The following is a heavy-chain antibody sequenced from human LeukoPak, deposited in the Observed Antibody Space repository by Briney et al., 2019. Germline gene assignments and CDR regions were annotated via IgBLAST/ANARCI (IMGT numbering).Heavy chain of an antibody. CDR3: ARSSSGYYPGY. CDR1: GFTFSSYS. J-gene: IGHJ4*02. D-gene: IGHD3-22*01. V-gene: IGHV3-48*01. Sequence: GGCLRLSCAASGFTFSSYSMNWVRQAPGEGLEWVSYISSSGSTKYYANSVKGRFTTSRDNAENSLFLQMNSLRAEDTAVYYCARSSSGYYPGYWGQGTLVTVSS. CDR2: ISSSGSTK.